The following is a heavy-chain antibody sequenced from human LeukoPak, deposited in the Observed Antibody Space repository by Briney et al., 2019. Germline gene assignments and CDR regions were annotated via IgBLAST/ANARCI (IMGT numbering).Heavy chain of an antibody. Sequence: GGSLRLSCAASGFTFSCYSMNWVRQAPGKGLEWVSAISGSGGSTYYADSVKGRFTISRDNSKNTLYLQMNSLRAEDTAVYYCAKDVIVGATTPNYFDYWGQGTLVTVSS. V-gene: IGHV3-23*01. CDR2: ISGSGGST. D-gene: IGHD1-26*01. CDR1: GFTFSCYS. CDR3: AKDVIVGATTPNYFDY. J-gene: IGHJ4*02.